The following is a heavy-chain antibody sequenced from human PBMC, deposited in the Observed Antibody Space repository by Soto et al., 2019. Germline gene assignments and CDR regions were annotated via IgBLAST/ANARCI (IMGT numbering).Heavy chain of an antibody. CDR3: AKAGTPGSVANWFAP. D-gene: IGHD1-1*01. V-gene: IGHV1-69*12. J-gene: IGHJ5*02. CDR1: GGTFSSYA. CDR2: IIPIFGTA. Sequence: QVQLVQSGAEVKKPGSSVKVSCKASGGTFSSYAISWVRQAPGQGLEWMGGIIPIFGTANYAQKFEGRVTITADASTRTAYMELSSLRSEDTAVYYCAKAGTPGSVANWFAPWGQGTLVTVSS.